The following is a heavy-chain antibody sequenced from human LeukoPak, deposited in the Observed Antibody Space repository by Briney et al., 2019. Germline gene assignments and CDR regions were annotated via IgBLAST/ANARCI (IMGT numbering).Heavy chain of an antibody. J-gene: IGHJ4*02. CDR1: GGAFSSYT. CDR2: VIPILGIA. V-gene: IGHV1-69*02. D-gene: IGHD6-19*01. CDR3: AGALESSIAVIDY. Sequence: SVKVSCKASGGAFSSYTISWVRQAPGQGLEWMGRVIPILGIANYAQKFQGRVTITADKSTSTAYMELSSLRAEDTAVYYCAGALESSIAVIDYWGQGTLVTVSS.